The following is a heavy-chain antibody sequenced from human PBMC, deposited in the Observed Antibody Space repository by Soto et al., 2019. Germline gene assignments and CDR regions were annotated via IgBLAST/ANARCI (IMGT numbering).Heavy chain of an antibody. Sequence: QVRLVQSGAEVKKPGSSVKVSCQASGGSFSNYAISWVRQAPGQGLEWMGGIIPILGTGNYAQKFQGRVTITADESTSTANRAVSSLRSRHTAVYYGASGCVGAVVTATRAVGWFARWGQGTLVTVSS. V-gene: IGHV1-69*01. CDR2: IIPILGTG. CDR1: GGSFSNYA. CDR3: ASGCVGAVVTATRAVGWFAR. J-gene: IGHJ5*02. D-gene: IGHD2-15*01.